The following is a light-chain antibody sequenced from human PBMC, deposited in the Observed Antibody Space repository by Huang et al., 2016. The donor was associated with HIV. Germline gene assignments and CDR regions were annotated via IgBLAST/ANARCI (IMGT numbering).Light chain of an antibody. CDR3: MQALQTPPYT. V-gene: IGKV2-28*01. J-gene: IGKJ2*01. CDR2: LGS. Sequence: IVMTQSPLSLSVSPGEPASISCTSSQSLLHKNGYNYVDWYLQKPGQSPQLLIYLGSNRAFGVPDRVSGSGSGTDFTLKISRVEAEDGGVYYCMQALQTPPYTFGQGTNLEIK. CDR1: QSLLHKNGYNY.